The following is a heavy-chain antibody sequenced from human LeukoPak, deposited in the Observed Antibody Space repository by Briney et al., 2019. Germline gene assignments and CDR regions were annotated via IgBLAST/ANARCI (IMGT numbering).Heavy chain of an antibody. V-gene: IGHV4-39*07. D-gene: IGHD3-22*01. Sequence: PSETLSLTCTVSGGSISSSSYYWGWIRQPPGKGLEWIGSIYYSGSTYYNPSLKSRVTISVDTSKNQFSLKLSSVTAADTAVYYCARDRYYYDSSGYLLFDYWGQATLVTVSS. J-gene: IGHJ4*02. CDR2: IYYSGST. CDR3: ARDRYYYDSSGYLLFDY. CDR1: GGSISSSSYY.